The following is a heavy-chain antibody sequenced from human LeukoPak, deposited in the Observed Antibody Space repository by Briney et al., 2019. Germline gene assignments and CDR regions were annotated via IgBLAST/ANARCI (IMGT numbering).Heavy chain of an antibody. V-gene: IGHV4-30-2*01. Sequence: TPSETLSLTCTVSGGSISSGGYYWSWIRQPPGKGLEWIGYIYHSGSTYHNPSLKSRVTISVDRSKNQFSLKLSSVTAADTAVYYCARLIAAAGTLGDDWFDPWGQGTLVTVSS. CDR2: IYHSGST. CDR1: GGSISSGGYY. J-gene: IGHJ5*02. D-gene: IGHD6-13*01. CDR3: ARLIAAAGTLGDDWFDP.